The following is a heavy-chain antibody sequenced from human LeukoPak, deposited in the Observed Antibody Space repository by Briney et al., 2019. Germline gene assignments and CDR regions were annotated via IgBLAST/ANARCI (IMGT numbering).Heavy chain of an antibody. V-gene: IGHV3-30*18. CDR1: GFTFSSYG. CDR3: AKSSDSSSADPLGDY. J-gene: IGHJ4*02. Sequence: QPGGSLRLSCAASGFTFSSYGMHWVRQAPGKGLEWVAVISYDGSNKYYADSVKGRFTISRDNSKNTLYLQMNSLRAEDTAVYYCAKSSDSSSADPLGDYWGQGTLVTVSS. CDR2: ISYDGSNK. D-gene: IGHD6-6*01.